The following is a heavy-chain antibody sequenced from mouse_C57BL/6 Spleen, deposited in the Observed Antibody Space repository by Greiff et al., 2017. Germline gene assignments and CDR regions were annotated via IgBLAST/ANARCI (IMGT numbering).Heavy chain of an antibody. D-gene: IGHD4-1*01. CDR1: GYTFTSYW. CDR2: IDPSDSYT. J-gene: IGHJ4*01. CDR3: ARRVGRAMDY. V-gene: IGHV1-69*01. Sequence: QVQLQQPGAELVMPGASVKLSCKASGYTFTSYWMHWVKQRPGQGLEWIGEIDPSDSYTNYNQKFKGKSTLTVDKSSSTAYMQLSSLTSEDSAVYYCARRVGRAMDYWGQGTSVTVSS.